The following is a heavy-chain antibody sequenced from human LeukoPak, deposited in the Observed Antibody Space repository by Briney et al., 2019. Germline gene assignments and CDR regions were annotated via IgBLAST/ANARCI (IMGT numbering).Heavy chain of an antibody. V-gene: IGHV4-4*09. CDR1: GGSISGYY. CDR3: ARRTMVADDAFDI. D-gene: IGHD2-15*01. Sequence: SETLSLSCTVSGGSISGYYWSWIRHPPGKGLEWIGYIYTSGSTNYNPSLKSRVTISVATSKNQFSLKLSSVTAADTAVYYCARRTMVADDAFDIWGQGTMVPVSS. J-gene: IGHJ3*02. CDR2: IYTSGST.